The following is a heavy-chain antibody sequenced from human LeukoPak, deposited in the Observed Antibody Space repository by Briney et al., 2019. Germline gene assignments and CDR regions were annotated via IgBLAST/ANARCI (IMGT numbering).Heavy chain of an antibody. CDR2: FDPEDGET. D-gene: IGHD3-9*01. CDR1: GYTLTELS. J-gene: IGHJ6*02. V-gene: IGHV1-24*01. Sequence: GASVKVSCKVSGYTLTELSMHWVRQAPGKGLEWMGGFDPEDGETIYAQKFQGRVTITADESTSTAYMELSSLRSEDTAVYYCARVVLTGYYRAPYYGMDVWGQGTTVTVSS. CDR3: ARVVLTGYYRAPYYGMDV.